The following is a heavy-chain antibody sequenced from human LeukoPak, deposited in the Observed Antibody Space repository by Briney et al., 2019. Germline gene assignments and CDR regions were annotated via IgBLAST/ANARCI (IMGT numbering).Heavy chain of an antibody. D-gene: IGHD6-6*01. CDR3: ASQSRDSSSSDY. CDR2: IYSGGST. V-gene: IGHV3-53*01. CDR1: GFTVSSNY. Sequence: GGSLRLSCAASGFTVSSNYMSWVRQAPGKGLEWVSVIYSGGSTYYADSVKGRFTISRDNSNNTLYLQMNSLRAEDTAVYYCASQSRDSSSSDYWGQGTLVTVSS. J-gene: IGHJ4*02.